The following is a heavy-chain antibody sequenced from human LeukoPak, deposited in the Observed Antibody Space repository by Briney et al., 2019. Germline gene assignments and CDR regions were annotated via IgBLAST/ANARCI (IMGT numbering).Heavy chain of an antibody. J-gene: IGHJ4*02. CDR2: IWYDGSNK. CDR1: GFTFSIYG. D-gene: IGHD3-10*01. Sequence: GGSLRLSCAASGFTFSIYGMHRVRQAPGKGLEWVAVIWYDGSNKYYADSVKGRFTISRDNSKNTLYLQMNSLRAEDTAVYYCARDGSGRWYFEYWGQGTLVTVSS. V-gene: IGHV3-33*01. CDR3: ARDGSGRWYFEY.